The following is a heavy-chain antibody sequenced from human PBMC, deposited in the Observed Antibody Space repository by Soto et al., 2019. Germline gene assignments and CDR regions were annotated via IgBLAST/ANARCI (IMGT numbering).Heavy chain of an antibody. Sequence: SETLSLTCAVSGGSFSGYYWSWIRQPPGKVLEWIGEINHSGSTNYTPSLNSRVTISLDTSKNQFSLELSSVTAPDTAVYYCARVPPYIAASRYGMDVCGQGSTVAVSS. V-gene: IGHV4-34*01. J-gene: IGHJ6*02. CDR2: INHSGST. CDR1: GGSFSGYY. D-gene: IGHD6-6*01. CDR3: ARVPPYIAASRYGMDV.